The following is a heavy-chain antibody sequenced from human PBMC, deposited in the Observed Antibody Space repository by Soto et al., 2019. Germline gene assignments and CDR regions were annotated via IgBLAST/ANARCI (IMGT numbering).Heavy chain of an antibody. Sequence: SETLSLTCTVSGGSISSGGYYWSWIRQRPGKGLEWIGYIYYSGSTYYNPSLKSRVTISLDTSKNQFSLKLISVTAADTSVYYCARDLQYSRLFYGMDVWGQGTTVTVSS. D-gene: IGHD6-13*01. J-gene: IGHJ6*02. CDR2: IYYSGST. V-gene: IGHV4-31*03. CDR1: GGSISSGGYY. CDR3: ARDLQYSRLFYGMDV.